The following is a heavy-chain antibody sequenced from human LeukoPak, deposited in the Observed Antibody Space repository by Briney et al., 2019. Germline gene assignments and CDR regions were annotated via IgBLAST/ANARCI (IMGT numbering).Heavy chain of an antibody. CDR3: ARDKIQWLRYSYFDY. Sequence: GGSLRLSCKASGFTFSRYGMNWVRQAPGRGLEWLSYTSGSSGSTIYYAQSVRGRFTISRDDAKNTLYLQMNSLRADDTSVYFCARDKIQWLRYSYFDYWGQGVLVTVSS. D-gene: IGHD5-12*01. CDR1: GFTFSRYG. CDR2: TSGSSGSTI. V-gene: IGHV3-48*01. J-gene: IGHJ4*02.